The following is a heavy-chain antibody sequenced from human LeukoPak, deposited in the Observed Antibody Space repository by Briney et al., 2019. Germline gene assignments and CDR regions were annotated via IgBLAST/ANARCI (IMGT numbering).Heavy chain of an antibody. CDR3: ARHLRGSSWYGMEFDY. V-gene: IGHV4-34*01. Sequence: SETLSLTCAVYGGSFSGYSWSWIRQPPGKGLEWIGEINQSGSTNYNPSLKSRVTISVDTSKNQFSLKLSSVTAADTAVYYCARHLRGSSWYGMEFDYWGQGTLVTVSS. CDR1: GGSFSGYS. CDR2: INQSGST. J-gene: IGHJ4*02. D-gene: IGHD6-13*01.